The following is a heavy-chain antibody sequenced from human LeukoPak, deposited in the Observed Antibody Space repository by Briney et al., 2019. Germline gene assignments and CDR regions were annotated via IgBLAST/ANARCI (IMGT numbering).Heavy chain of an antibody. D-gene: IGHD6-19*01. J-gene: IGHJ5*02. CDR2: ICTSGST. CDR3: AKTGRPNDSGWFRWFDP. CDR1: GASISNYY. Sequence: PSETLSLTCTVSGASISNYYWSWIRQPPGKGLEWIGCICTSGSTNYNPSLKSRVTISVDTSKNQFSLNLSSVTAADTAVCYCAKTGRPNDSGWFRWFDPWGQGALVTVSS. V-gene: IGHV4-4*09.